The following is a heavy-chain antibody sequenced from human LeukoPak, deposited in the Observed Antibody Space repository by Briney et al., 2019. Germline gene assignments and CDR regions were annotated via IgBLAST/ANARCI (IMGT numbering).Heavy chain of an antibody. V-gene: IGHV3-23*01. D-gene: IGHD4-17*01. CDR3: ARRGESTNYGDYRFDS. Sequence: PGGSLRLSCAASGFNFANHAMSWVRQTAGKGLEWVSAISGGGDITYYADSVKGRFTISRDNSKNTLYLQMNSLRVEDTAVYYCARRGESTNYGDYRFDSWGQGTLVIVSS. J-gene: IGHJ4*02. CDR1: GFNFANHA. CDR2: ISGGGDIT.